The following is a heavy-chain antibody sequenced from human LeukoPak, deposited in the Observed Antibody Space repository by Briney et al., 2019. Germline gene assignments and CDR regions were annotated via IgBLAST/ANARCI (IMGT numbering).Heavy chain of an antibody. D-gene: IGHD3-3*01. V-gene: IGHV1-69*13. CDR3: ARGVVTLYYFDY. J-gene: IGHJ4*02. Sequence: ASVKVSCKASGYTFTGYYMHWVRQAPGQGLEWMGGIIPIFGTANYAQKFQGRVTITADESTSTAYMELSSLRSEDTAVYYCARGVVTLYYFDYWGQGTLVTVSS. CDR2: IIPIFGTA. CDR1: GYTFTGYY.